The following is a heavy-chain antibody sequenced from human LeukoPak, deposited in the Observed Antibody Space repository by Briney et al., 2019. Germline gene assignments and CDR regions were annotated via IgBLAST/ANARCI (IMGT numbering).Heavy chain of an antibody. D-gene: IGHD1-26*01. J-gene: IGHJ4*02. CDR3: AKDYNKWELIRGGYYFDY. Sequence: PGGSLRLSCAASGFTFSSYGMHWVRQAPGKGLEWVAFIRYDGSNKYYADSVKGRFTISRDNSKNTLYLQMNSLRAEDTAVYYCAKDYNKWELIRGGYYFDYWGQGTLVTVSS. CDR2: IRYDGSNK. V-gene: IGHV3-30*02. CDR1: GFTFSSYG.